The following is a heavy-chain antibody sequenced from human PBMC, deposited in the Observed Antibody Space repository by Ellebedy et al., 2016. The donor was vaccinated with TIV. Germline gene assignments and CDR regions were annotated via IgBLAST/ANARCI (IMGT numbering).Heavy chain of an antibody. CDR3: ASLFGEFDY. D-gene: IGHD3-10*01. CDR1: SNIFTSYG. Sequence: ASVTVSCXASSNIFTSYGISWVRQAPGQGLEWVGWISAYNDNKDYAQKFKDRLTMTTDTATNTAYMEMRSLRPDDTAVYYCASLFGEFDYWGQGTLVTVSS. V-gene: IGHV1-18*01. CDR2: ISAYNDNK. J-gene: IGHJ4*02.